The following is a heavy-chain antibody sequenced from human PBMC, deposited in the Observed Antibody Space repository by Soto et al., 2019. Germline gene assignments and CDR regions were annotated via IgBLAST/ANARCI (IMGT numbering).Heavy chain of an antibody. Sequence: GGSLRLSCAASGFTFSSYIMNWVRQAPGKGLEWVSSISSSSSYIYYADSVKGRFTISRDNAKNSLYLQMNSLRAEDTAVYYCAREGYYDSSGYHAYFDYWGQGTLVTVS. CDR1: GFTFSSYI. CDR3: AREGYYDSSGYHAYFDY. D-gene: IGHD3-22*01. CDR2: ISSSSSYI. J-gene: IGHJ4*02. V-gene: IGHV3-21*01.